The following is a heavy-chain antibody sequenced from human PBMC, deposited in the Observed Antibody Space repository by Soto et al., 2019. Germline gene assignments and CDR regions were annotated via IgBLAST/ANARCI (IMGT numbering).Heavy chain of an antibody. J-gene: IGHJ4*02. Sequence: GGSLRLSCAASGFTFNSYAMHWVRQAPGKGLEWVAVISYDGSNKYYADSVKGRFTISRDNSKNTLYLQMNSLRAEDTAVYYCARANGQHLDYWGQGTLVTVSS. CDR3: ARANGQHLDY. CDR2: ISYDGSNK. V-gene: IGHV3-30-3*01. D-gene: IGHD1-1*01. CDR1: GFTFNSYA.